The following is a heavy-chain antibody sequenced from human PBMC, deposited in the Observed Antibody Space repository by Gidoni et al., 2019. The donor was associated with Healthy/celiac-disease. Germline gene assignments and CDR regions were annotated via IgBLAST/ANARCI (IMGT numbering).Heavy chain of an antibody. J-gene: IGHJ4*02. CDR2: IKQDGSEH. V-gene: IGHV3-7*01. CDR1: GFTFSSYW. D-gene: IGHD1-26*01. Sequence: EVQLVESGGGVVQPGGSLRLSCAASGFTFSSYWMSWVRQAPVKGLEWVANIKQDGSEHYYVDSVKGRFTISRDNANNSLYLQMNSLRAEDTAVYYCAREGLGELPIDYWGQGTLVTVSS. CDR3: AREGLGELPIDY.